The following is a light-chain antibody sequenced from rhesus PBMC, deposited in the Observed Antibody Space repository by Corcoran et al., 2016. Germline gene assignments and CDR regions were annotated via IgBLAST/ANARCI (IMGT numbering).Light chain of an antibody. CDR3: QHYYSNPRT. J-gene: IGKJ1*01. CDR1: QGITND. CDR2: EAS. Sequence: DIQMTQSPSSLSASVGDRVTITCRASQGITNDLAWYQQKPGESPKLLIFEASSLRSGIPSRFSGRGSGTDFTLTISSLQSEAFATYYCQHYYSNPRTFGQGNKVEIK. V-gene: IGKV1-25*01.